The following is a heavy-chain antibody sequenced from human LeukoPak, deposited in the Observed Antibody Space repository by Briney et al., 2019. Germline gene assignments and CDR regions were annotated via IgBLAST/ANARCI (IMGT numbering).Heavy chain of an antibody. J-gene: IGHJ5*02. V-gene: IGHV4-59*01. D-gene: IGHD3-16*01. CDR2: IYYRGST. CDR3: ARGGVFPRQFDP. CDR1: GGSLSSFY. Sequence: SETLSLTCTVSGGSLSSFYWSWIRQPQGKGLEWIGYIYYRGSTTHNPSLKSRVTISVDTSKNQFSLNLTSVTAADTAVYYCARGGVFPRQFDPWGQGTLVTVSS.